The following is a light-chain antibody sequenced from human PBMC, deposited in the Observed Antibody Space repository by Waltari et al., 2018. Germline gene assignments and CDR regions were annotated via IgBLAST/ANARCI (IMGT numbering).Light chain of an antibody. Sequence: EIVMTQSPATLSVSPGERATLSCRASQSVSTSLAWFQLKPGQAPRLLIYGASTRATGIPTRFSGSGSGTEFTLTISSLQSEDFAVYYCQQYNTWPPGTFGLGTKVEI. CDR3: QQYNTWPPGT. J-gene: IGKJ1*01. V-gene: IGKV3-15*01. CDR1: QSVSTS. CDR2: GAS.